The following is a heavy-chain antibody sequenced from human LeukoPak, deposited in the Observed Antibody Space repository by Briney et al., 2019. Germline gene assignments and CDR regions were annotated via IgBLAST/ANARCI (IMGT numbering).Heavy chain of an antibody. CDR1: GYTFTGYY. CDR2: INPNSGGT. V-gene: IGHV1-2*02. CDR3: ARDPLTGYYDY. D-gene: IGHD3-9*01. Sequence: EASVKVSCKASGYTFTGYYMHWVRQAPGQGLEWMGWINPNSGGTNYAQKFQGRVAMTRDTSISTAYMELSRLRSDDTAVYYCARDPLTGYYDYWGQGTLVTVSS. J-gene: IGHJ4*02.